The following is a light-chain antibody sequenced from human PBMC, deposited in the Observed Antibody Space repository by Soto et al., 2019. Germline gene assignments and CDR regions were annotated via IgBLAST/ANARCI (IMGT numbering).Light chain of an antibody. J-gene: IGKJ1*01. Sequence: GDRVTITCRASQGIANELGWYQQKPGKAPKLLINAASSLQSGVPSRFSGSGSGTDFTLTISSLQPEDSATYYCLHDYSYPRTFGQGTKVDIK. CDR1: QGIANE. V-gene: IGKV1-6*01. CDR3: LHDYSYPRT. CDR2: AAS.